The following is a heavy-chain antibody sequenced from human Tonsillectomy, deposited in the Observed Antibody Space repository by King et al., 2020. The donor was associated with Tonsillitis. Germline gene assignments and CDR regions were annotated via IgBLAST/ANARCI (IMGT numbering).Heavy chain of an antibody. CDR1: GFTFSSYE. CDR2: ISSSGCTI. J-gene: IGHJ4*02. D-gene: IGHD2-2*01. Sequence: VQLVESGGDLVQPGGSLRLSCAVSGFTFSSYEMNWVRQAPGKGLEWVSHISSSGCTIYYADSVKGRFTISRDNAKISLYLQMNSLRAEDTAVYYCARAQYCSTSSCYPGRFDYWGQGTLVTVSS. CDR3: ARAQYCSTSSCYPGRFDY. V-gene: IGHV3-48*03.